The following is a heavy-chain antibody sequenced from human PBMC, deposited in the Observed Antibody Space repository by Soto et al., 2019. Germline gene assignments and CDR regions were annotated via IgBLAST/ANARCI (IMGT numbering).Heavy chain of an antibody. V-gene: IGHV4-39*01. Sequence: SETLSLTCTVSGGSISSSSYYWGWIRQPPGKGLEWIGSIYYSGSTYYNPSLKSRVTISVDTSKNQFSLKLSSVTAADTAVYYCARLPRGVSLARDYWGQGTLVTVSS. J-gene: IGHJ4*02. CDR2: IYYSGST. CDR1: GGSISSSSYY. CDR3: ARLPRGVSLARDY. D-gene: IGHD3-10*01.